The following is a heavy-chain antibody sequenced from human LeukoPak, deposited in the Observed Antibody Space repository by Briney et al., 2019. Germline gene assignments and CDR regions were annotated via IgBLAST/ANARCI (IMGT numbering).Heavy chain of an antibody. Sequence: GGSLRLSCTASGFTFGDYAMTWVRQAPGKGLEWVGFIASETYGGTAEYAASVKGRFTISRDDSKSIAYLQMNSLRAEDTAVYYCARVPAGVIGMKDAFDIWGQGTMVTVSS. J-gene: IGHJ3*02. CDR2: IASETYGGTA. CDR3: ARVPAGVIGMKDAFDI. CDR1: GFTFGDYA. V-gene: IGHV3-49*04. D-gene: IGHD3-16*02.